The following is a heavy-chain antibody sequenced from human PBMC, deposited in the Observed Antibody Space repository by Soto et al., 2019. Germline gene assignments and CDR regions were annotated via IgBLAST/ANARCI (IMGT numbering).Heavy chain of an antibody. CDR3: VIERYGDLDADPFDF. D-gene: IGHD4-17*01. CDR1: GGTFSIYG. J-gene: IGHJ3*01. CDR2: IMPSFHTT. Sequence: QVKLVQSGAEVKKPGSSVKVSCKASGGTFSIYGISWVRQAPGQGLEWMGGIMPSFHTTTYAQKFQGRITITADESTNIAYLQLDSLRSEDTALFYFVIERYGDLDADPFDFWGKGTMVTFSS. V-gene: IGHV1-69*01.